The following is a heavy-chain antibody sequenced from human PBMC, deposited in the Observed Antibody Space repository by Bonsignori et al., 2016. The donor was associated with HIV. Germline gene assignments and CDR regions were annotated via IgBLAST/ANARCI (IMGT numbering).Heavy chain of an antibody. CDR2: VHHNGNS. V-gene: IGHV4-59*11. J-gene: IGHJ4*02. Sequence: SETLSLTCTVSDGSITSHYWNWIRQPPGAGLEWIGYVHHNGNSKYEPSLKSRVTMSVDTAKSQVSLTLSSVTAADTAIYFCARWNGLSYYDSWGQGALVTVSS. CDR3: ARWNGLSYYDS. CDR1: DGSITSHY. D-gene: IGHD2-8*01.